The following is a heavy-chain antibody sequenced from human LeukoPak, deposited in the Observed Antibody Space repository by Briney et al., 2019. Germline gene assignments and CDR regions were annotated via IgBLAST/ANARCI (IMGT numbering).Heavy chain of an antibody. V-gene: IGHV4-30-2*05. J-gene: IGHJ4*02. Sequence: PSETLSLTCAVSGGSISSGGYSWSWIRQPPGKGLEWIGYIYYSGSTYYNPSLKSRVTISVDTSKNQFSLKLSSVTAADTAVYYCARGRVVARTFDYWGQGTLVTVSS. D-gene: IGHD2-15*01. CDR3: ARGRVVARTFDY. CDR1: GGSISSGGYS. CDR2: IYYSGST.